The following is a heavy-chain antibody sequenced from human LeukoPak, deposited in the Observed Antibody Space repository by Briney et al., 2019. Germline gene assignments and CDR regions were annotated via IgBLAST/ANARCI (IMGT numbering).Heavy chain of an antibody. CDR2: INPNSGGT. Sequence: ALVKVSCKASGYNFTGYYIHWVRQAPGQGLEWVGWINPNSGGTNYAQSFQGRVTMTRDTSISTAYMVLSRLRSDDTALYYCARSDYFYYMDVWGKGTTVTVSS. CDR3: ARSDYFYYMDV. J-gene: IGHJ6*03. CDR1: GYNFTGYY. V-gene: IGHV1-2*02.